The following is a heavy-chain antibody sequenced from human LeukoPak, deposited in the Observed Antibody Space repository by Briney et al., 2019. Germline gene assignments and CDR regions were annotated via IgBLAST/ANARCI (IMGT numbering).Heavy chain of an antibody. J-gene: IGHJ5*02. Sequence: SETLSLTCAVSGYSISSGYYWGWIRQPPGKGLEWIGTIYHSGSTYYNPSLKSRVTISVDTSKNQFSLKLTSVTAADTAVYYCAKDRGYSSGWYHPWGQGTLVTVSS. CDR2: IYHSGST. D-gene: IGHD6-19*01. CDR3: AKDRGYSSGWYHP. CDR1: GYSISSGYY. V-gene: IGHV4-38-2*02.